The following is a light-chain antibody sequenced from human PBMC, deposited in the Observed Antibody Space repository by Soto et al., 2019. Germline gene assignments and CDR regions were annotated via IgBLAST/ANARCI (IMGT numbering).Light chain of an antibody. CDR1: SGSIASNY. V-gene: IGLV6-57*04. Sequence: NFMLTQPHSVSESPGKTVTISCTRSSGSIASNYVQWYQQRPGSAPTTVIYEDNQRPSGVPDRFSGSIDSSSNSASLTISRLKTEDEAYCCCQSYDSNHPVVFGGGTKLTVL. CDR2: EDN. J-gene: IGLJ2*01. CDR3: QSYDSNHPVV.